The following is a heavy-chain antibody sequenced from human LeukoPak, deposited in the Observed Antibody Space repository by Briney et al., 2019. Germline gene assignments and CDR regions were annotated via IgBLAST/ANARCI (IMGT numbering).Heavy chain of an antibody. Sequence: GGSLRLSCAASGFTFSSYAMHWVRQAPGKGLEWVSAISGSGGSTYYADSVKGRFTISRDNSKNTLYLQMKSLRAEDTAVYYCARHCSSTSCSYYYYGMDVWGQGTTVTVSS. CDR1: GFTFSSYA. CDR2: ISGSGGST. CDR3: ARHCSSTSCSYYYYGMDV. D-gene: IGHD2-2*01. V-gene: IGHV3-23*01. J-gene: IGHJ6*02.